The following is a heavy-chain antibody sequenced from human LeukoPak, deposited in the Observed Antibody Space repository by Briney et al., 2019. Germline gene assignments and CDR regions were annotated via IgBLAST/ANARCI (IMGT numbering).Heavy chain of an antibody. V-gene: IGHV1-18*01. D-gene: IGHD3-22*01. CDR1: GGTFSSYT. CDR3: ARARYYDSSGYYYGFDY. J-gene: IGHJ4*02. Sequence: ASVKVSCKASGGTFSSYTISWVRQAPGQGLEWMGWISAYNGNTNYAQKLQGRVTMTTDTSTSTAYMELRSLRSDDTAVYYCARARYYDSSGYYYGFDYWGQGTLVTVSS. CDR2: ISAYNGNT.